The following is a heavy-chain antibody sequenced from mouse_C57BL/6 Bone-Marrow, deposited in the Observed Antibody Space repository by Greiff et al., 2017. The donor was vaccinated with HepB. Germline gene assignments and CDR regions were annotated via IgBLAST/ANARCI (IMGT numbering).Heavy chain of an antibody. CDR1: GFTFSSYG. V-gene: IGHV5-6*01. J-gene: IGHJ2*01. CDR2: ISSGGSYT. CDR3: ARGVRGDYFDY. Sequence: DVHLVESGGDLVKPGGSLKLSCAASGFTFSSYGMSWVRQTPDKRLEWVATISSGGSYTYYPDSVKGRFTISRDNAKNTLYLQMSSLKSEDTAMYYCARGVRGDYFDYWGQGTTLTVSS.